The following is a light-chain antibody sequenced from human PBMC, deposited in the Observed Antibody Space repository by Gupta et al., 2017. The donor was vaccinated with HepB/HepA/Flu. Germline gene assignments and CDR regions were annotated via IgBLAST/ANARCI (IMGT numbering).Light chain of an antibody. CDR3: QAWDSSTVV. CDR1: KLGDKS. CDR2: PDS. V-gene: IGLV3-1*01. Sequence: SYNLSPPPPVSVSPGQTASITCPGDKLGDKSVCWYQQKPGQSPVLVIFPDSSRPSGISERCSESTSGNTATLTSSETEAVDEADYYCQAWDSSTVVFGGGTRLTVL. J-gene: IGLJ2*01.